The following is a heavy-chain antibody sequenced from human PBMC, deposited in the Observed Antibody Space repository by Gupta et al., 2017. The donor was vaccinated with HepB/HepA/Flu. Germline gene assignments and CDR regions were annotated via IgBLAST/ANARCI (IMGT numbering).Heavy chain of an antibody. CDR1: GFTFDDYA. V-gene: IGHV3-9*01. CDR3: AKETAMVAFDI. J-gene: IGHJ3*02. D-gene: IGHD5-18*01. CDR2: ISWNSGSI. Sequence: EVQLVESGGGLVQPGRSLRLSCAASGFTFDDYAMHWVRQAPGKGLEWVSGISWNSGSIGYADSVKGRFTISRDNAKNSLYLQMNSLRAEDTALYFCAKETAMVAFDIWGQGTMVTVSS.